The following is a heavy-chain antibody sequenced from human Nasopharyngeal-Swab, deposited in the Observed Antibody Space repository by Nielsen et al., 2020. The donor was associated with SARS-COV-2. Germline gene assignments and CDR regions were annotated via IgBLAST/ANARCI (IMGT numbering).Heavy chain of an antibody. CDR1: GYTFAAYG. D-gene: IGHD3-22*01. J-gene: IGHJ4*02. V-gene: IGHV1-18*04. CDR3: ASHKSGYYNSGGPFDY. CDR2: ISAYNGDT. Sequence: ASVKVSCKASGYTFAAYGFDWVRQAPGQGLEWMGWISAYNGDTNYAQKFQGRVTMTKDTSTSTAYMELRSLRSDDTAVYYCASHKSGYYNSGGPFDYWGQGTLVTVSS.